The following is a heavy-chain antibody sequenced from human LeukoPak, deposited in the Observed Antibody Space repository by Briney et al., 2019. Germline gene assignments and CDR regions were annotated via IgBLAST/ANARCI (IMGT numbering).Heavy chain of an antibody. CDR3: AKWGNLGFDP. CDR1: GFTFTDYA. V-gene: IGHV3-23*01. J-gene: IGHJ5*02. Sequence: GGSLRLSCAASGFTFTDYAMSWVRQAPGKGLDWVSLISGSAGSTYYADSVKGRFTISRDNSKNTLYLQMNSLRAEDTAVYYCAKWGNLGFDPWGQGILVTVSS. D-gene: IGHD3-16*01. CDR2: ISGSAGST.